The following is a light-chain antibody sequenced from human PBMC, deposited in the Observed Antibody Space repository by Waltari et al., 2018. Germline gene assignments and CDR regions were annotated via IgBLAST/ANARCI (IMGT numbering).Light chain of an antibody. Sequence: DIQMTQSPTSLSASVGDRVTITCRASQGIGNDLGWYRQKPGKAPKRLIYFVSNLESGLPSRFSGNGSGTEFTLTISSLQPEDSATYYCLQHNSFPLTFGGGTRVEIK. V-gene: IGKV1-17*01. J-gene: IGKJ4*01. CDR3: LQHNSFPLT. CDR1: QGIGND. CDR2: FVS.